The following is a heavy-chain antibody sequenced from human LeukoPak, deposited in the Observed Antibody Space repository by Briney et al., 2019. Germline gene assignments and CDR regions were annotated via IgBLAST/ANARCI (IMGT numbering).Heavy chain of an antibody. Sequence: HPGGSLRLSCAASGFTLSSYAMSWVRQAPGKGLEWVSAISDSGNTYHADSVKGRFTISRDSSKNTLFLQMNRLRPEDAAVYYCAKDRIVGATTWGNDYWGQGTLVTVSS. CDR3: AKDRIVGATTWGNDY. CDR2: ISDSGNT. D-gene: IGHD1-26*01. J-gene: IGHJ4*02. CDR1: GFTLSSYA. V-gene: IGHV3-23*01.